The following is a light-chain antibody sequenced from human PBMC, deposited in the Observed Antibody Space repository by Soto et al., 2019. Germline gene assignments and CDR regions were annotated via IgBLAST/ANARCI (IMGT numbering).Light chain of an antibody. CDR2: GAS. Sequence: IGLAKNPDTLCLSEGERATLSXRGRQSVNISSLAWYQQQPGQAPXLXIXGASSRATGIPDTFSGSGSGTDFTLTISRLEPEEFAVYSCQQSAGSSTFGQGTKVDI. J-gene: IGKJ1*01. CDR3: QQSAGSST. CDR1: QSVNISS. V-gene: IGKV3-20*01.